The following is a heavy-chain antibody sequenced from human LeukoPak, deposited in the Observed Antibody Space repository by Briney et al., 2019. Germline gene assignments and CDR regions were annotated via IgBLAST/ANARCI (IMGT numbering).Heavy chain of an antibody. J-gene: IGHJ3*02. CDR1: GGSFSGYY. Sequence: PSETLSLTCAVYGGSFSGYYWSWIRQPPGKGLEWIGYIYYSGSTNYNPSLKSRVTISVDTSKNQFSLKLSSVTAADTAVYYCARDLRRDAFDIWGQGTMVTVSS. V-gene: IGHV4-59*01. CDR2: IYYSGST. CDR3: ARDLRRDAFDI.